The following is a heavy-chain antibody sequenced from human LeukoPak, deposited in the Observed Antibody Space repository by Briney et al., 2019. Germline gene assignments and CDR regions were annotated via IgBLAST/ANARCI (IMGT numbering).Heavy chain of an antibody. Sequence: GGSQRLSCAASGFTFATYSMTWVRQAPGKGLEWVSIISSGSSAIFSADALKGRFTISRDDAKNSLYLQMNSLRAEDTAVYYCAELGITMIGGVWGKGTTVTISS. CDR2: ISSGSSAI. CDR3: AELGITMIGGV. V-gene: IGHV3-21*01. D-gene: IGHD3-10*02. CDR1: GFTFATYS. J-gene: IGHJ6*04.